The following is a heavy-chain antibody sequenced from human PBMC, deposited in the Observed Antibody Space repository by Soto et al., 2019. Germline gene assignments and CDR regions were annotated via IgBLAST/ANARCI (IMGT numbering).Heavy chain of an antibody. CDR2: IIPIFGTA. J-gene: IGHJ5*02. CDR3: ARDPADRRSSKAAAGTAWFDP. D-gene: IGHD6-13*01. Sequence: QVQLVQSGAEVKKPGSSVKVSCKASGGTFSSYAISWVRQAPGQGLEWMGGIIPIFGTANYAQKFQGRVTITADESTSTADMELSSLRSEDTAVYYCARDPADRRSSKAAAGTAWFDPWGQGTLFTVSS. V-gene: IGHV1-69*01. CDR1: GGTFSSYA.